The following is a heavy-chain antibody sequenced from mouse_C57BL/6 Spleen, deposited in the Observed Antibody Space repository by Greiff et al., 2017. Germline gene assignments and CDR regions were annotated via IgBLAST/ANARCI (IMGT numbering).Heavy chain of an antibody. CDR3: ARYTTVVLSYYFDY. CDR2: IYPGDGDT. V-gene: IGHV1-82*01. J-gene: IGHJ2*01. CDR1: GYAFSSSW. Sequence: VQLQESGPELVKPGASVKISCKASGYAFSSSWMNWVKQRPGKGLEWIGRIYPGDGDTNYNGKFKGKATLTADKSSSTAYMQLSSLTSEDSAVYFYARYTTVVLSYYFDYWGQGTTLTVAA. D-gene: IGHD1-1*01.